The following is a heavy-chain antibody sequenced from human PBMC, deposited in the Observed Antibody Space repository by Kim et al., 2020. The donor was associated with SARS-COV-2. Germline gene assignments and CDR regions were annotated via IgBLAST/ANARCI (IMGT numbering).Heavy chain of an antibody. Sequence: DSVKGRFTNSRDNSKNTLYLQMNSLRAEDTAVYYCAKDCSSTSCSQIFDYWGQGTLVTVSS. D-gene: IGHD2-2*01. CDR3: AKDCSSTSCSQIFDY. J-gene: IGHJ4*02. V-gene: IGHV3-23*01.